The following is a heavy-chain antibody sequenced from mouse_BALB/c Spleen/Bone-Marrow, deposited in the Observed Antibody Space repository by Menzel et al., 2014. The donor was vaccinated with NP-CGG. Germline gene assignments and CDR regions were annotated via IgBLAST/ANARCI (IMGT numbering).Heavy chain of an antibody. Sequence: VQRAESGPGLVAPSQSLSITCTVSGFSLSSYGVHWVRQPPGKGLEWLVVIWSDGNTTYNSALKSRLSISKDNSKSQVFLKMNSLQTDDTAMYYCARNPYGNYAMDYWGQGTSVTVSS. CDR2: IWSDGNT. D-gene: IGHD2-10*02. CDR3: ARNPYGNYAMDY. CDR1: GFSLSSYG. V-gene: IGHV2-6*02. J-gene: IGHJ4*01.